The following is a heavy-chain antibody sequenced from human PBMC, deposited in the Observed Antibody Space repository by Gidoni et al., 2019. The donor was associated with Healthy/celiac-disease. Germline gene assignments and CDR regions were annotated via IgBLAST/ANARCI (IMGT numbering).Heavy chain of an antibody. CDR3: ARMVYGAYNWFDP. Sequence: QVQLQESGPGLVKPSETLSLTCTVPGGSISSYYWSWIRQPPGKGLEWIGYIYYSGSTNYNPSLKSRVTISVDTSKNQFSLKLSSVTAADTAVYYCARMVYGAYNWFDPWGQGTLVTVSS. CDR2: IYYSGST. D-gene: IGHD2-8*01. V-gene: IGHV4-59*01. J-gene: IGHJ5*02. CDR1: GGSISSYY.